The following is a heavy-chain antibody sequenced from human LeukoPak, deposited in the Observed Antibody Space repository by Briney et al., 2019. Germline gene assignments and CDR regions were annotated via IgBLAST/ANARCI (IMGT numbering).Heavy chain of an antibody. Sequence: GGSLRLSCAASGFTFSNAWMSWVRQAPGKGLEWVGRIKSKTDGGTTDYAAPVKGRFTISRDDSKNTLYLQMNSLRAEDTAVYYCAKDRGLTVGAPAYWGQGTLVTVSS. CDR3: AKDRGLTVGAPAY. CDR2: IKSKTDGGTT. CDR1: GFTFSNAW. D-gene: IGHD1-26*01. J-gene: IGHJ4*02. V-gene: IGHV3-15*01.